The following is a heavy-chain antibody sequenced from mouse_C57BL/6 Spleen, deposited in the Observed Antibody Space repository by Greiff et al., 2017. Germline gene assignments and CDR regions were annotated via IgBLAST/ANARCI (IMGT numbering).Heavy chain of an antibody. V-gene: IGHV1-81*01. D-gene: IGHD2-5*01. J-gene: IGHJ2*01. CDR3: ARSAYYSKEEYYFDY. CDR1: GYTFTSYG. Sequence: VQLQQSGAELARPGASVKLSCKASGYTFTSYGISWVKQRTGQGLEWIGEIYPRSGNTYYNEKFKGKATLTADKSSSTAYMELRSLTSEDSAVYFCARSAYYSKEEYYFDYWGQGTTLTVSS. CDR2: IYPRSGNT.